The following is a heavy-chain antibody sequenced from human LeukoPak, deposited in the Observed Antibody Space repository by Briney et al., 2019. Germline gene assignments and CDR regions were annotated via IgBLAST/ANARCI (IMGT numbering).Heavy chain of an antibody. CDR2: ISGSGGST. J-gene: IGHJ6*03. Sequence: PGGSLRLSCAASGFTFSSYAMSWVRQAPWKGLEWVSAISGSGGSTYYADSVKGRFTISRDNSKNTLYLQMNSLRAEDTAVYYCAKDQRQYDFWSGDTPAGYYYYMDVWGKGTTVTVSS. V-gene: IGHV3-23*01. D-gene: IGHD3-3*01. CDR3: AKDQRQYDFWSGDTPAGYYYYMDV. CDR1: GFTFSSYA.